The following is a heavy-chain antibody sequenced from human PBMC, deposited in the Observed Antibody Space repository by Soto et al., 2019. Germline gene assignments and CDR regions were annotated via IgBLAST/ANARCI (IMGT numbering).Heavy chain of an antibody. CDR1: GGSISSYY. CDR3: ARGSHYDILSGYYFGFGMDV. D-gene: IGHD3-9*01. V-gene: IGHV4-59*01. J-gene: IGHJ6*02. CDR2: IYCSGST. Sequence: SETRSRTWTVSGGSISSYYWSWIREPPGKGLEWIGNIYCSGSTNYNPSLKSRVTISVDTSKNQFSLKLSSVTAADTAVYYSARGSHYDILSGYYFGFGMDVWGQGTTVTVSS.